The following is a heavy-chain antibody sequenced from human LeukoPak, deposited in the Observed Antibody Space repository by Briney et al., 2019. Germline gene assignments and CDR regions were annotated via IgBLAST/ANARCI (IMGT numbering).Heavy chain of an antibody. Sequence: SETLSLTCTVSGGSISSYYWSWIRQPPGKGLEWIGYIYYSGSTNCNPSLKSRVTISVDTSKNQFSLKLSSVTAADTAVYYCAREYQPPKTGYEGVWFDPWGQGTLVTVSS. CDR3: AREYQPPKTGYEGVWFDP. D-gene: IGHD1-14*01. J-gene: IGHJ5*02. V-gene: IGHV4-59*12. CDR1: GGSISSYY. CDR2: IYYSGST.